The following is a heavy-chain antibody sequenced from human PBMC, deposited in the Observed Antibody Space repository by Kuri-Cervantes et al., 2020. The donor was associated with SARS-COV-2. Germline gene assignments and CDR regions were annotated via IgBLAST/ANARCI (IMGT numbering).Heavy chain of an antibody. CDR3: ARNWGRYYFDY. J-gene: IGHJ4*02. CDR1: GGSISSYY. D-gene: IGHD7-27*01. Sequence: ESLKISCTVSGGSISSYYWSWIRQPPGQGLEWLGYIYYSGSTKYNPSLESRVTISLDTSRNQFSLKLSSVTAADSAVYYCARNWGRYYFDYWGQGTLVTVSS. V-gene: IGHV4-59*12. CDR2: IYYSGST.